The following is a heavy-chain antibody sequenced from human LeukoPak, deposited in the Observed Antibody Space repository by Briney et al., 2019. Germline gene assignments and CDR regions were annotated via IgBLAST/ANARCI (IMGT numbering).Heavy chain of an antibody. CDR1: GFTFSSYG. V-gene: IGHV3-30*18. CDR2: ISYDGSNK. Sequence: GGSLRLSCAASGFTFSSYGMHWVRQAPGKGLEWVAVISYDGSNKYYADSVKGRFTISRDNSKNTLYLQMNSLRAEDTAVYYCAKDPRSGHYSSEFQHWGQGTLVTVSS. D-gene: IGHD3-22*01. CDR3: AKDPRSGHYSSEFQH. J-gene: IGHJ1*01.